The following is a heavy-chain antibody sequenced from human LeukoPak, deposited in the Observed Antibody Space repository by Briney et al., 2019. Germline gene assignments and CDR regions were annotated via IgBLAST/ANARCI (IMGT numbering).Heavy chain of an antibody. CDR2: IYSGAST. Sequence: GGSLRLSRATSGFSVSSNYMSWVRQAPGKGLEWVSLIYSGASTYYADSVKGRFTISRGNSKNTLYLQMNSLRDEDTAVYYCARVYRDYYFDSWGQGTLVTVSS. J-gene: IGHJ4*02. CDR3: ARVYRDYYFDS. D-gene: IGHD4-17*01. CDR1: GFSVSSNY. V-gene: IGHV3-53*01.